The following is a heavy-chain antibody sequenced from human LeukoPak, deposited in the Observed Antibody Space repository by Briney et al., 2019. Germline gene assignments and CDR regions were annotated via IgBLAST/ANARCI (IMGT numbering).Heavy chain of an antibody. CDR2: IYSGGST. CDR3: ARGSSSLYYFDY. V-gene: IGHV3-66*02. J-gene: IGHJ4*02. D-gene: IGHD6-13*01. Sequence: GGSLRLSCAASGFTVSSNYMSWVRQAPGKGLEWVSVIYSGGSTYYADSVKGRFTISRHNSKNTLYLQPNSLRAEDTAVYYCARGSSSLYYFDYGGQGTLVTVFS. CDR1: GFTVSSNY.